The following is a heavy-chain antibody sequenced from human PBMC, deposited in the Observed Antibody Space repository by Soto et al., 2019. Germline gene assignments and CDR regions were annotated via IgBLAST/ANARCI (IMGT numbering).Heavy chain of an antibody. J-gene: IGHJ4*02. CDR1: GFTFSSYA. CDR2: ISGSGGST. V-gene: IGHV3-23*01. CDR3: AKFPTHSIEYSSSSKYFDY. D-gene: IGHD6-6*01. Sequence: GGSLRLSCAASGFTFSSYAMSWVRQAPGKGLEWVSAISGSGGSTYYADSVKGRFTISRDNSKNTLYLQMNSLRAEDTAVYYCAKFPTHSIEYSSSSKYFDYWGQGTLVTVSS.